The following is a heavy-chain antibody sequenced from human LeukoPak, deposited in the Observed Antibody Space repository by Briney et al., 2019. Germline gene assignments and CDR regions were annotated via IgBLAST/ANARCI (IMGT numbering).Heavy chain of an antibody. V-gene: IGHV3-7*03. Sequence: EGSLRLSCAASGFTFSSHWMTWVRQAPEKGLEWVANIKEDGTRKNYMDSVKGRFTISRDNAKNSLYLQMNSLRAEDTAVYYCAREGDAFDIWGQGTRVTVSS. CDR2: IKEDGTRK. CDR1: GFTFSSHW. CDR3: AREGDAFDI. J-gene: IGHJ3*02.